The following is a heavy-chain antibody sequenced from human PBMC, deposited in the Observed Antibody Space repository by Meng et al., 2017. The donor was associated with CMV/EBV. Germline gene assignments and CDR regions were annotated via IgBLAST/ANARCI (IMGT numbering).Heavy chain of an antibody. CDR3: ASGPERWYQPRRNWFDP. Sequence: SVKVSCKASGGTFSSYAISWVRQAPGQGLEWMGGIIPIFGTANYAQKFQGRVTITTDESTSTAYMELSSLRSEDTAVYYCASGPERWYQPRRNWFDPWGQGTLVTSPQ. D-gene: IGHD2-2*01. CDR2: IIPIFGTA. J-gene: IGHJ5*02. CDR1: GGTFSSYA. V-gene: IGHV1-69*05.